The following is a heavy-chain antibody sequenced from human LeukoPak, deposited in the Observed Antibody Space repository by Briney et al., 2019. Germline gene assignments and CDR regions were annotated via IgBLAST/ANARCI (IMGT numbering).Heavy chain of an antibody. CDR3: ARDRVRGYYYYYYMDV. V-gene: IGHV3-7*01. D-gene: IGHD3-10*01. CDR2: IKQDGSEK. J-gene: IGHJ6*03. CDR1: VFTFSIYW. Sequence: GGSLRLSCAASVFTFSIYWLSWVRQAPGKGREWVANIKQDGSEKYYVDSVKGRFTISRDNAKNSLYLQMNSLRAEDTAVYYCARDRVRGYYYYYYMDVWGKGTTVTISS.